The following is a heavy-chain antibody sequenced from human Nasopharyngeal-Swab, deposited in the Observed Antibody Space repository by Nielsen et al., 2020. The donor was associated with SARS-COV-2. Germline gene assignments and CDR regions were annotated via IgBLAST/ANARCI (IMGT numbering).Heavy chain of an antibody. CDR3: ARVRDAYYDFWSGYGMDV. V-gene: IGHV7-4-1*02. D-gene: IGHD3-3*01. CDR2: INTNTGNP. Sequence: WVRQAPGQGLEWMGWINTNTGNPTYAQGFTGRFVFSLDTSVSTAYLQISSLKAEDTAVYYCARVRDAYYDFWSGYGMDVWGQGTTVT. J-gene: IGHJ6*02.